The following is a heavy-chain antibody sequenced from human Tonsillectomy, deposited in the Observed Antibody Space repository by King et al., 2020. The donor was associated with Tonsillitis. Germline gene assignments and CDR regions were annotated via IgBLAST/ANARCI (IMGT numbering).Heavy chain of an antibody. CDR2: IFSNDEK. Sequence: QLTLKESGPVLVKPTETLTLTCTVSVFSLSNAKMSVSWIRQPPGKALEWLAHIFSNDEKSYSTFLKSRLTISKDTSKSQVVLTMTNMDPVDTGTYYCARVTTVTKSYYYYGMDVWGQGTTVTVSS. CDR1: VFSLSNAKMS. V-gene: IGHV2-26*01. CDR3: ARVTTVTKSYYYYGMDV. J-gene: IGHJ6*02. D-gene: IGHD4-17*01.